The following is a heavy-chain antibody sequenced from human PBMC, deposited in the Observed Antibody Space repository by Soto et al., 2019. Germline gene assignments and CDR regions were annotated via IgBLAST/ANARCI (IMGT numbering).Heavy chain of an antibody. CDR2: ISSSSSYI. Sequence: GGSLRLSCAASGFTFSSYSMNWVRQAPGKGLEWVSSISSSSSYIYYADSVKGRFTISRDNAKNSLYLQMNSLRAEDTAVYYCARDLLVAKYYYYYGMDVWGQGTTVTV. CDR1: GFTFSSYS. V-gene: IGHV3-21*01. CDR3: ARDLLVAKYYYYYGMDV. D-gene: IGHD2-8*02. J-gene: IGHJ6*02.